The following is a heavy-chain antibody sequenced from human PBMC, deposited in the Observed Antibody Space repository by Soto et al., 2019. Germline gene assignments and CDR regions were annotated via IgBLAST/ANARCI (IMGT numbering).Heavy chain of an antibody. D-gene: IGHD6-6*01. CDR3: ARLSYEDSSSGFDY. Sequence: QVTLKESGPVLVKPTETLTLTCTVSGFSLSNARMGVSWIRQPPGKALEWLAHIFSNDEKSYSTSLKSRLNIANDTSTSQVVLTMTNMDPVDTAPYDCARLSYEDSSSGFDYWGQGTLVTVSS. V-gene: IGHV2-26*01. CDR2: IFSNDEK. J-gene: IGHJ4*02. CDR1: GFSLSNARMG.